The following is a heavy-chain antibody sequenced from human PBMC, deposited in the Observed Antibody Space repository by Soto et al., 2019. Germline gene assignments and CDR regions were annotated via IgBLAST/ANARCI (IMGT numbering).Heavy chain of an antibody. CDR3: AKVAPIGYSSSWYLGD. CDR1: GFTFSSYA. V-gene: IGHV3-23*01. Sequence: GGSLRLSCAASGFTFSSYAMSWVRQAPGKGLEWVSAISGSGGSTYYADSVKGRFTISRDNSKNTLYLQMNSLRAEDTAVYYCAKVAPIGYSSSWYLGDWGEGTLVTVGS. D-gene: IGHD6-13*01. CDR2: ISGSGGST. J-gene: IGHJ4*02.